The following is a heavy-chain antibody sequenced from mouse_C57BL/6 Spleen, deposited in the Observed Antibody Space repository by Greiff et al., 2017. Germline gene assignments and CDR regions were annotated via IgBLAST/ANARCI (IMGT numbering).Heavy chain of an antibody. Sequence: VQLQQSGAELVKPGASVKISCKASGYAFSSYWMNWVKQRPGKGLEWIGQIYPGDGDTNYNGKFKGKATLTADKSSSTAYMQLSSLTSEDSAVYFCARNYYGSSYRYVDVWGKGTTVTVSS. V-gene: IGHV1-80*01. CDR1: GYAFSSYW. CDR2: IYPGDGDT. CDR3: ARNYYGSSYRYVDV. D-gene: IGHD1-1*01. J-gene: IGHJ1*03.